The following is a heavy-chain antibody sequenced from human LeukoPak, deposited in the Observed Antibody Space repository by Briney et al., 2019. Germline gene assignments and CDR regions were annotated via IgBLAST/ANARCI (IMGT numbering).Heavy chain of an antibody. V-gene: IGHV3-64D*06. J-gene: IGHJ4*02. CDR1: GFTFSTYP. Sequence: PGGSPRLSCSASGFTFSTYPMHWVRQAPGKGLEYVSAISGNGDSTYYADSVKGRFTISRDNSKNTLYLQMGSLRAEDTAVYYCVKGRTPNIGYSDSDYWGQGTLVTVSS. D-gene: IGHD5-12*01. CDR3: VKGRTPNIGYSDSDY. CDR2: ISGNGDST.